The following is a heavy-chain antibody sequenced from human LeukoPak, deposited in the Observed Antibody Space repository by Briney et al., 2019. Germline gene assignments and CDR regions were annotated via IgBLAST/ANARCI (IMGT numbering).Heavy chain of an antibody. CDR1: GGSISSYY. D-gene: IGHD5-18*01. J-gene: IGHJ4*02. Sequence: KPSETLSLTCTVSGGSISSYYWSWIRQPPGKGLEWIGYIYYSGSANYNPSLKSRVTISVDTSKNQFSLKLSSVTAVDTAVYYCARGARGYSYGHFDYWGQGTLVTVSS. CDR2: IYYSGSA. CDR3: ARGARGYSYGHFDY. V-gene: IGHV4-59*01.